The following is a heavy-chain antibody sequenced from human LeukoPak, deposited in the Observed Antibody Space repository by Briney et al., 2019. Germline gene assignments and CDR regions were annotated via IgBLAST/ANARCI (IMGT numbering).Heavy chain of an antibody. Sequence: SETLSLTCTVSGGSISSSGYYWGWIRQPPGKGLEWIASIYYSGSTYYNPSLKSRVTISVDTSKNQLSLKLSSLTAADTAVYYCARHEYSGSYYGLSWFDPWGQGTLVTVSA. V-gene: IGHV4-39*01. CDR3: ARHEYSGSYYGLSWFDP. CDR2: IYYSGST. CDR1: GGSISSSGYY. J-gene: IGHJ5*02. D-gene: IGHD1-26*01.